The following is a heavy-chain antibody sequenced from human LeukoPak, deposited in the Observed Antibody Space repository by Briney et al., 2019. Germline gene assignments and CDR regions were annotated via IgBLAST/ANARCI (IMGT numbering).Heavy chain of an antibody. CDR2: VSYDGATE. V-gene: IGHV3-30-3*01. Sequence: PGGSLRLSCAASGFSFSSYTMFWGRQAPGKGLEWVALVSYDGATEYYRDSVKGRFTVSRDDSQNTLSLEMNSLRTEDTAVYYCAREFEPTTRWGIIGYWGQGTLVSVSS. J-gene: IGHJ4*02. CDR3: AREFEPTTRWGIIGY. D-gene: IGHD2-8*02. CDR1: GFSFSSYT.